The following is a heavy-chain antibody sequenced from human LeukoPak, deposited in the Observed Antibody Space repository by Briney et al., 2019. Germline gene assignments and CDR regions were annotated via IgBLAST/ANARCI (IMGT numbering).Heavy chain of an antibody. Sequence: PSETLSLTWSVAGGFITGTSYCWGWIRQPPGKGPEMIGSHYHTGRIYHNPSLNSRVTISVDTSKHQFSLKLSSVTDAHTAVYYCARGGSDNWGVFDNWGGGTLVTVSS. CDR3: ARGGSDNWGVFDN. CDR1: GGFITGTSYC. D-gene: IGHD1-1*01. CDR2: HYHTGRI. V-gene: IGHV4-39*07. J-gene: IGHJ4*02.